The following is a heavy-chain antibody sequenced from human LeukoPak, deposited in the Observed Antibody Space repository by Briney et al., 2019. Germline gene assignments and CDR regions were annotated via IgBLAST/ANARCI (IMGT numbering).Heavy chain of an antibody. J-gene: IGHJ4*02. D-gene: IGHD3-9*01. CDR1: GFTFSSYG. CDR2: MRYDGSNK. V-gene: IGHV3-30*02. Sequence: GGSLRLSCAASGFTFSSYGMHWVRQAPGKGLEWVAFMRYDGSNKYYADSVKGRFTISRDNSKNTLYLQMNSLRAEDTAVYYCAKDPQYDILTGYYSSQSYYFDYWGQGTLVTVPS. CDR3: AKDPQYDILTGYYSSQSYYFDY.